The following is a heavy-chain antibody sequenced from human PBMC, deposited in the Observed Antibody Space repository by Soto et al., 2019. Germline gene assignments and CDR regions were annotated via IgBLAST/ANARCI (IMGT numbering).Heavy chain of an antibody. V-gene: IGHV3-23*01. CDR3: AKMYRGYSGYIQS. D-gene: IGHD5-12*01. CDR2: ISAGGVST. J-gene: IGHJ5*02. CDR1: GFTFTNYA. Sequence: LRLSCATSGFTFTNYAMTWVRQGPGKGLEWVSSISAGGVSTYFADSVKGRFTISRDNSKNTLFLHMNSLRAEDTAVYYCAKMYRGYSGYIQSWGQGTLVTVSS.